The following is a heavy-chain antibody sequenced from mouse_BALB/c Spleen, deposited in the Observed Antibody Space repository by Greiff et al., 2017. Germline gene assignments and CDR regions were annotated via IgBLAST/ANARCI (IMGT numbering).Heavy chain of an antibody. CDR3: ARDYRYDGYAMDY. J-gene: IGHJ4*01. D-gene: IGHD2-14*01. V-gene: IGHV1S127*01. Sequence: VQLQQSGPELVRPGASVKMSCKASGYTFTSYWMHWVQQRPGHGLEWIGMIDPSNSETRLNQKFKDKATLTVDKSSNTAYMQLSSLTSEDSAVYYCARDYRYDGYAMDYWGQGTSVTVSS. CDR1: GYTFTSYW. CDR2: IDPSNSET.